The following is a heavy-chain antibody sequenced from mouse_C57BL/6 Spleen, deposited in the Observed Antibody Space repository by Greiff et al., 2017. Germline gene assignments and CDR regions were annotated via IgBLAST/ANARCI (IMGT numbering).Heavy chain of an antibody. J-gene: IGHJ4*01. CDR2: IHPSDSDT. V-gene: IGHV1-74*01. Sequence: QVQLQQPGAELVKPGASVKVSCKASGYTFTSYWMHWVKQRPGQGLEWIGRIHPSDSDTNYNQKFKGKATLTVDKSSSTAYMQLNSLTSEDSAVYYCARSVYYYGSSYEGYAMDYWGQGTSVTVSS. CDR3: ARSVYYYGSSYEGYAMDY. CDR1: GYTFTSYW. D-gene: IGHD1-1*01.